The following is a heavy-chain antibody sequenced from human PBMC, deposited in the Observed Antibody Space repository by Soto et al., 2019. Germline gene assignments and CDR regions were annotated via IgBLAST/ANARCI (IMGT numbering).Heavy chain of an antibody. CDR3: ARIDGTPYGGNSVFDY. V-gene: IGHV4-28*01. CDR2: IYYSGST. D-gene: IGHD4-17*01. CDR1: GYSISSSNW. J-gene: IGHJ4*02. Sequence: SETLSFTCAVSGYSISSSNWWGWIRQPPGKGLEWIGYIYYSGSTYYNPSLKSRVTMSVDTSKNQFSLKLSSVTAVDTAVYYCARIDGTPYGGNSVFDYWGQGTLVTVSS.